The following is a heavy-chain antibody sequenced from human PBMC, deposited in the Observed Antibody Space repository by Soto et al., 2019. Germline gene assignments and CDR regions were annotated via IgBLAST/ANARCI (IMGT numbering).Heavy chain of an antibody. Sequence: QVQLVQSGAEVKKPGASVKVSCKASGYTFTSYGISWVRQAPGQGLEWMGWISAYNGNTNYAQKHXXXGTMTTEQSTXXAXRXXRRLRSDDTAVYYCAREEGYGSGSYLFGYSCGMDVWGQGTTVTVSS. CDR3: AREEGYGSGSYLFGYSCGMDV. V-gene: IGHV1-18*01. CDR2: ISAYNGNT. D-gene: IGHD3-10*01. CDR1: GYTFTSYG. J-gene: IGHJ6*02.